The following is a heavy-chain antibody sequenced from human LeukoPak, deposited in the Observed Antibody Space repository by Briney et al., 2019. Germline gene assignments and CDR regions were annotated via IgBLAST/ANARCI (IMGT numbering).Heavy chain of an antibody. CDR1: GFTFSSYG. D-gene: IGHD1-7*01. CDR3: AKDSESGTTLDY. J-gene: IGHJ4*02. Sequence: GRSLRLSCAASGFTFSSYGMHWVRQAPGKGLEWVAVIWYDGSNKYYVDSVKGRFTISRDNSKNTLYLQMNSLRAEDTAVYYCAKDSESGTTLDYWGQGTLVTVSS. V-gene: IGHV3-33*06. CDR2: IWYDGSNK.